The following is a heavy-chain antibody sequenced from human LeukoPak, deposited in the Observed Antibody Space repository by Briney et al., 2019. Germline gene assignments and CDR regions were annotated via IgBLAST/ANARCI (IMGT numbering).Heavy chain of an antibody. CDR2: IYYSGST. J-gene: IGHJ5*02. V-gene: IGHV4-39*07. D-gene: IGHD3-9*01. Sequence: PSETLSLTCTVSGGSISSSSYYWGWIRQPPGKGLEWIGSIYYSGSTYYNPSLKSRVTISVDTSRNQFSLKLSSVTAADTAVYYCARVELINYDILTGSPLNWFDPWGQGTLVTVSS. CDR1: GGSISSSSYY. CDR3: ARVELINYDILTGSPLNWFDP.